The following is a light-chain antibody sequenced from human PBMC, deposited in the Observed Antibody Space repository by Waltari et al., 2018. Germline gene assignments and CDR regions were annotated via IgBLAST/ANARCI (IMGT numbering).Light chain of an antibody. J-gene: IGLJ2*01. Sequence: SALTQPRSVSGXPGXXXTISCXGXSXXXXXXXXXAWYHQHTGKAPKRMIYDVRKRPSGVPDRFSGSKSGNTASLTISGLQAEDEADYYCCSYAGSFVVFGGGTKLTVL. CDR2: DVR. V-gene: IGLV2-11*01. CDR3: CSYAGSFVV. CDR1: SXXXXXXXX.